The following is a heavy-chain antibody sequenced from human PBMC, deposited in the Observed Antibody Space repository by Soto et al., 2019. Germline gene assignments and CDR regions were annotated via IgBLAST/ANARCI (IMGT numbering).Heavy chain of an antibody. CDR3: ARGGGTGLAI. D-gene: IGHD3-10*01. V-gene: IGHV4-34*01. J-gene: IGHJ3*02. CDR2: INHSGRT. Sequence: QVQLQQWGAGLLKPSETLSLTCAVYGGSFSGYYWSWIRQPPGKGLEWIGEINHSGRTNYNPSLNGRVTLSVDTTKTQFSLKLSSVTAADTAVYSCARGGGTGLAIWGQGTMVTVSS. CDR1: GGSFSGYY.